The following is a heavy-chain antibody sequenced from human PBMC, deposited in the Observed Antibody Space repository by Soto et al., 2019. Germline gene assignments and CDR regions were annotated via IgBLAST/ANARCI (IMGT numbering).Heavy chain of an antibody. J-gene: IGHJ5*02. V-gene: IGHV4-59*08. CDR1: GGSISSYY. D-gene: IGHD3-10*01. Sequence: QVQLQESGPGLVKPSETLSLTCTVSGGSISSYYWSWIRQPPGKGLEWIGYIYYSGSTNYNPSLKSRVTISVDTSKNQFSLKLSSVTAADTAVYYCARQGLVWFGELSTWGQGTLVTVSS. CDR3: ARQGLVWFGELST. CDR2: IYYSGST.